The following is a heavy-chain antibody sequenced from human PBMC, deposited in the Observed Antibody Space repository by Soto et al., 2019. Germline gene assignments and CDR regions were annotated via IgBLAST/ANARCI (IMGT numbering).Heavy chain of an antibody. Sequence: SETLSLTCAVYGGSFSGYYWSWIRQPPGKGLEWIGEINHSGSTNYNPSLKSRVTISVDTSKNQFSLKLSSVTAADTAVYYCAREIFAVVIIWFDPWGQGTLVTVSS. CDR2: INHSGST. D-gene: IGHD3-3*01. CDR3: AREIFAVVIIWFDP. CDR1: GGSFSGYY. V-gene: IGHV4-34*01. J-gene: IGHJ5*02.